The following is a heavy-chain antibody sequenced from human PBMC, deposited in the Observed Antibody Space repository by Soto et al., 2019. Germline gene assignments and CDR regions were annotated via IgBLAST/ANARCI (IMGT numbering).Heavy chain of an antibody. CDR2: ISGSGGST. V-gene: IGHV3-23*01. CDR1: GFTFSSYA. D-gene: IGHD6-13*01. J-gene: IGHJ4*02. CDR3: AKVFEEGYGSRLDS. Sequence: GGSLRLSCAASGFTFSSYAMSWVRQPPGKGREWVSAISGSGGSTSYADSVKGRFTISRDNSKNTLYLQMNCLRAADTAVYYCAKVFEEGYGSRLDSWGKGTRVTVSS.